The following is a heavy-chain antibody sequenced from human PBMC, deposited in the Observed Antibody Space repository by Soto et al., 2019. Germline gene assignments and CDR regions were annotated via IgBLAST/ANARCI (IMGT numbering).Heavy chain of an antibody. CDR1: GGSISSSSYY. CDR2: IYYSGST. Sequence: SETLSLTCTVSGGSISSSSYYWGWIRQPPGKGLEWIGSIYYSGSTYYNPSLKGRVTISVDTSKNQFSLKLSSVTAADTAVYYCARLSKNYGDYAWGQGTPVTVSS. J-gene: IGHJ4*02. D-gene: IGHD4-17*01. V-gene: IGHV4-39*01. CDR3: ARLSKNYGDYA.